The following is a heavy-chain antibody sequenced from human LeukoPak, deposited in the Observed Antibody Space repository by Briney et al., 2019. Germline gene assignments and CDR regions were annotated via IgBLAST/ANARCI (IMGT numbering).Heavy chain of an antibody. CDR1: GFTFSSYG. Sequence: PGRSLRLSCAASGFTFSSYGMHWVRQAPGKGLEWVAVISYDGSNKYYADSVKGRFTISRDNSKNTLYLQKNSLRAEDTAVYYCAKRATLTDFDYWGQGTLVTVSS. D-gene: IGHD2/OR15-2a*01. V-gene: IGHV3-30*18. CDR2: ISYDGSNK. J-gene: IGHJ4*02. CDR3: AKRATLTDFDY.